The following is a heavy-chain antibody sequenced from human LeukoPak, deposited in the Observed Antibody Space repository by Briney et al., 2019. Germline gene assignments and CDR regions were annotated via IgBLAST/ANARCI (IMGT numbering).Heavy chain of an antibody. V-gene: IGHV4-59*01. Sequence: KPSETLSLTCTVSGGSISSYYWSWIRQPPGKGLEWIGYIYYSGSTNYNPSLKSRVTISVDTSKNQFSLKLSSVTAADTAVYYCAREGDSSGWYGSVGGTSPQEGAFDIWGQGTMVTVSS. CDR2: IYYSGST. J-gene: IGHJ3*02. D-gene: IGHD6-19*01. CDR1: GGSISSYY. CDR3: AREGDSSGWYGSVGGTSPQEGAFDI.